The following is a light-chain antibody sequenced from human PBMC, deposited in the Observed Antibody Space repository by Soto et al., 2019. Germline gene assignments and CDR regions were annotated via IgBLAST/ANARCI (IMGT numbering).Light chain of an antibody. CDR1: SSDVGGYNY. V-gene: IGLV2-8*01. CDR2: EVT. CDR3: SCCAASNNFTNV. J-gene: IGLJ2*01. Sequence: QSALTQPASASGSPGQSVTISCTGTSSDVGGYNYVSWYQQYPGRAPKLMIYEVTKRPSGFPDRFSGSKSGNTASLTVSGLQAEDEADSYWSCCAASNNFTNVFGGGTQLTVL.